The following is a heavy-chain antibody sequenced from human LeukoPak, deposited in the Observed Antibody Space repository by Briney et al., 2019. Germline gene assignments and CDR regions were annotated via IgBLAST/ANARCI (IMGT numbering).Heavy chain of an antibody. J-gene: IGHJ1*01. CDR2: IKQDGSEK. CDR3: AREVYCSSTSCYTGYFQQ. CDR1: GFTFSSYW. Sequence: GGSLRLSCAASGFTFSSYWMSWVRQAPGKGLEWVANIKQDGSEKYYVDSVKGRFTTSRDNAKNSLYLQMNSLRAEDTAVYYCAREVYCSSTSCYTGYFQQWGQGTLVTVSS. D-gene: IGHD2-2*02. V-gene: IGHV3-7*01.